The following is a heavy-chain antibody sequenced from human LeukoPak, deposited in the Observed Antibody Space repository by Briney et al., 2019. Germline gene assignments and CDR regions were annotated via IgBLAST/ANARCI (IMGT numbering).Heavy chain of an antibody. CDR2: IYPGDSDT. CDR3: ARDRSLRAFDI. CDR1: GYSFSSYW. J-gene: IGHJ3*02. V-gene: IGHV5-51*01. Sequence: GESLKISCKGSGYSFSSYWIGWVRQMPGKGLEWMATIYPGDSDTRYSPSFQGQVTISADKSISTAYLQWSSLKASDTAMYYCARDRSLRAFDIWGQGTMVTVSS.